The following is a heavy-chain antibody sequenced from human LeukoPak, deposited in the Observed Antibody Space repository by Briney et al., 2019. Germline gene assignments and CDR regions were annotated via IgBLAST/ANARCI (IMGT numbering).Heavy chain of an antibody. CDR2: IIPIFGTA. Sequence: GASVKVSCKASGGTFSSYAISWVRQAPGQGLEWMGGIIPIFGTANYAQKFQGRVTMTRNTSISTAYMELSSLRSEDTAVYYCARVGTRYVWGSPTSNYWGQGTLVTVSS. D-gene: IGHD3-16*01. CDR1: GGTFSSYA. V-gene: IGHV1-69*05. CDR3: ARVGTRYVWGSPTSNY. J-gene: IGHJ4*02.